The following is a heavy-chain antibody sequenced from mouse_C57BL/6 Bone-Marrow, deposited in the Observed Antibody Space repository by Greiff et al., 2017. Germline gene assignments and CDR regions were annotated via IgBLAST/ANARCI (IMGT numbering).Heavy chain of an antibody. CDR1: GFTFSDYG. CDR2: ISSGSSTI. J-gene: IGHJ3*01. D-gene: IGHD2-4*01. V-gene: IGHV5-17*01. Sequence: EVHLVESGGGLVKPGGSLKLSCAASGFTFSDYGMHWVRQAPEKGLAGVAYISSGSSTIYYADTVKGRFTISRDNAKNTLFLQMTSLRSEDTAMYYCARQDYDVGFAYWGQGTLVTVSA. CDR3: ARQDYDVGFAY.